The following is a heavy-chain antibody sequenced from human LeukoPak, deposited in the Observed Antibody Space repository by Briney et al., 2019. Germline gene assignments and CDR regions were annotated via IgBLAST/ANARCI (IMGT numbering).Heavy chain of an antibody. Sequence: SETLSLTCTVSGDSISSSYWSWIRQPPGKTLEWIGYIYYTGTTNYNPSLKSRVTMSIDTSKNQFSLNLNSVTAAATAVYYCARGFYDSSGYSNCFDPWGQGTLVTVSS. CDR1: GDSISSSY. V-gene: IGHV4-59*01. CDR3: ARGFYDSSGYSNCFDP. J-gene: IGHJ5*02. D-gene: IGHD3-22*01. CDR2: IYYTGTT.